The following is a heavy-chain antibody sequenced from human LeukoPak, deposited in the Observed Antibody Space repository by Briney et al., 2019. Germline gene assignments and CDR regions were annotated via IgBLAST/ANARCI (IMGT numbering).Heavy chain of an antibody. V-gene: IGHV4-34*01. CDR3: ARGQVPAARGYNWFDP. CDR2: INARGDT. D-gene: IGHD2-2*01. Sequence: SETLSLTCAVYGWSFNDYYWNWIRQPPGKGLEWIGEINARGDTNFNPSLKSRVTISVDTSKSQFSLRLTSMIAADTAVYYCARGQVPAARGYNWFDPWGQGTLVTVSA. J-gene: IGHJ5*02. CDR1: GWSFNDYY.